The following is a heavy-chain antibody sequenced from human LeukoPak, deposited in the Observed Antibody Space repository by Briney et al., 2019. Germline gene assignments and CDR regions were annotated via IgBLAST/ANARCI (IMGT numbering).Heavy chain of an antibody. CDR1: GYSFTSYW. D-gene: IGHD6-13*01. CDR2: IDPSDSYT. Sequence: GESLKISCKGSGYSFTSYWISWVRQMPGKGLEWMGRIDPSDSYTNYSPSFQGHVTISADKSISTAYLQWSSLKASDTATYYCARLGYSSPGIAAAGTVGPYNWFDPWGQGTLVTVSS. V-gene: IGHV5-10-1*01. J-gene: IGHJ5*02. CDR3: ARLGYSSPGIAAAGTVGPYNWFDP.